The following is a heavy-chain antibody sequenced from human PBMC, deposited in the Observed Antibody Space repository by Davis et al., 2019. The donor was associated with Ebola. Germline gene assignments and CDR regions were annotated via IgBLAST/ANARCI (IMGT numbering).Heavy chain of an antibody. CDR3: AKAPISVGGYYYNY. V-gene: IGHV3-74*01. Sequence: HTGGSLRLSCAASGFTFSSYWMHWVRQAPGKGLVWVSRINSDGSSTSYADSVKGRFTISRDNSKNTLYLQMNSLRAEDTAIYYCAKAPISVGGYYYNYWGQGTLVTVSS. CDR2: INSDGSST. D-gene: IGHD3-22*01. CDR1: GFTFSSYW. J-gene: IGHJ4*02.